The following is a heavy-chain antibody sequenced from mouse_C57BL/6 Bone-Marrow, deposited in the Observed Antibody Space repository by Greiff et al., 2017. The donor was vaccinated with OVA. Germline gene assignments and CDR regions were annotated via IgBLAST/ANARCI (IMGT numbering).Heavy chain of an antibody. CDR1: GFNIKDDY. V-gene: IGHV14-4*01. J-gene: IGHJ4*01. CDR2: VDPENGDT. Sequence: EVQLVESGAELVRPGASVKLSCTASGFNIKDDYMHWVKQRPEQGLEWIGWVDPENGDTEYASKFQGKATITADTSSNTAYLQLSRLTSEDTAVYYCTTCSSYHYYAMDYWGQGPSVTVSS. CDR3: TTCSSYHYYAMDY. D-gene: IGHD1-1*01.